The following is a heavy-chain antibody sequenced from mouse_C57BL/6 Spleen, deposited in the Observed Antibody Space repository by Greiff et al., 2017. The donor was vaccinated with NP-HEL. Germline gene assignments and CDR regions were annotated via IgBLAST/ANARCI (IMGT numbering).Heavy chain of an antibody. CDR3: ASAVSHYYGSSHWYIDV. CDR1: GYTFTSYW. Sequence: QVQLQQSGAELVKPGASVKLSCKASGYTFTSYWMHWVKQRPGRGLEWIGRIDPNSGGTKYIEKFKSKATLTVDKSSSTAYMQLSSLTSEGSAVYHYASAVSHYYGSSHWYIDVWGTGTTVTVSS. V-gene: IGHV1-72*01. D-gene: IGHD1-1*01. J-gene: IGHJ1*03. CDR2: IDPNSGGT.